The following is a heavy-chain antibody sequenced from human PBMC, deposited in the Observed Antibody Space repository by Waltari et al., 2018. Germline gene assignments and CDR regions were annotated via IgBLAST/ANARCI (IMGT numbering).Heavy chain of an antibody. V-gene: IGHV3-66*02. CDR2: IYSGGST. CDR1: GFTVSSND. J-gene: IGHJ4*02. D-gene: IGHD5-18*01. CDR3: SYGRFEY. Sequence: EVQLVESGGGLVQPGGSLRLSCAGSGFTVSSNDMNWVRQTPGKGLEWVSIIYSGGSTYYADSVKGRFTISRDNSKNTLHLQMNSLRAEDTAVYFCSYGRFEYWGQGTLVTVSS.